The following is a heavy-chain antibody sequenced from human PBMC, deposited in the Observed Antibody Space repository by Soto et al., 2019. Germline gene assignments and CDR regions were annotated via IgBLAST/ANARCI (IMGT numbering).Heavy chain of an antibody. J-gene: IGHJ4*02. Sequence: QVQLQESGPGLVKPSETLSLSCGVSGGSISQYYWSWIRQPAGKGLEWIGRIYSDGSTNYNPSLESLVNTSVDTSKNKISLKLTSVTAADTAVHYCARGPGGFGDFSLDYWGQGTLVTLSS. CDR1: GGSISQYY. CDR3: ARGPGGFGDFSLDY. D-gene: IGHD3-10*01. V-gene: IGHV4-4*07. CDR2: IYSDGST.